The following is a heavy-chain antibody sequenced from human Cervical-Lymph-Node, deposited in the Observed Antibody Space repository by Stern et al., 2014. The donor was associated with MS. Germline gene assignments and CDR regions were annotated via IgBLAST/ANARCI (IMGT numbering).Heavy chain of an antibody. Sequence: QVKLGQSGAEVKKPGASVKVSCKASGYTFTNYVITWVRQAPGQGLEWMGWISAHNGDTNLAQKFQGRVTMTTDTSTSTASMELTSLRSDDTAVYYCARGSGGWYYFDYWGQGTLVTVSS. CDR3: ARGSGGWYYFDY. D-gene: IGHD6-19*01. V-gene: IGHV1-18*01. CDR2: ISAHNGDT. J-gene: IGHJ4*02. CDR1: GYTFTNYV.